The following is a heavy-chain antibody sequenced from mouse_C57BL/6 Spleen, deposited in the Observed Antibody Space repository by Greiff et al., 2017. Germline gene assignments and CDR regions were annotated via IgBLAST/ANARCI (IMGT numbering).Heavy chain of an antibody. J-gene: IGHJ3*01. V-gene: IGHV5-4*03. CDR1: GFTFSSYA. CDR2: ISDGGSYT. Sequence: EVMLVESGGGLVKPGGSLKLSCAASGFTFSSYAMPWVRQTPEKRLEWVATISDGGSYTYYPDNVQGRFTIARDNAKNNLYLQKSHLKSEDTAMFYCARGRLTGNFAYWGQGTLVTVSA. D-gene: IGHD4-1*01. CDR3: ARGRLTGNFAY.